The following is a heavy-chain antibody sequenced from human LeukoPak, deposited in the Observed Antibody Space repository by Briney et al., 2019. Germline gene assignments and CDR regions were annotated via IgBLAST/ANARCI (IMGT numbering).Heavy chain of an antibody. J-gene: IGHJ4*02. Sequence: SETLSLTCTVSGGSISSSSYYWGWIRQPPGKGLEWIGSIYYSGSTYYNPSLKSRVTISVDTSKNQFSLKLSSVTAADTAVYYCARDSLARSEFDYWGQGTLVTVSS. V-gene: IGHV4-39*02. D-gene: IGHD2-15*01. CDR2: IYYSGST. CDR1: GGSISSSSYY. CDR3: ARDSLARSEFDY.